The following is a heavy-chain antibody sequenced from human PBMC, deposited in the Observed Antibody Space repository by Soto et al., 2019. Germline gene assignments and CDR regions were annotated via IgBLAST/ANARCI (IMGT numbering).Heavy chain of an antibody. V-gene: IGHV4-59*11. D-gene: IGHD2-2*01. J-gene: IGHJ4*02. CDR1: GVSTSNHY. CDR2: IYYRGTT. Sequence: QVQLQESGPGLVKPSETLSLTCSVSGVSTSNHYWTWIRKPPGQGPEWIGCIYYRGTTNYNASLTSRITISIDTSKNQFSLRLTSVTTADTAVYYCARGGGSPYHDHEFDYWGQGILVTVSS. CDR3: ARGGGSPYHDHEFDY.